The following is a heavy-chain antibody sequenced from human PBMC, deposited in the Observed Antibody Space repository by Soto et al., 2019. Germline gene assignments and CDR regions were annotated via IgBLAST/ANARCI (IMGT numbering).Heavy chain of an antibody. D-gene: IGHD3-16*02. CDR3: AKDPSDYIWGSYRYTAALGN. CDR2: MNPNSGNT. CDR1: GYTFTSYD. J-gene: IGHJ4*02. V-gene: IGHV1-8*01. Sequence: ASVEVSCKASGYTFTSYDSSWVRQATGQGLEWMGWMNPNSGNTGYAQKFQGRVTMTRNTSISTAYMELSSLRSEDTAVYYCAKDPSDYIWGSYRYTAALGNWGQGTLVTVSS.